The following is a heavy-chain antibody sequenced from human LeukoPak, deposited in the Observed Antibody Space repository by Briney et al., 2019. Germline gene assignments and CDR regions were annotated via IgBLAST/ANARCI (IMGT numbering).Heavy chain of an antibody. CDR3: ARCYGSGRWALDI. CDR2: MNPNSDNT. D-gene: IGHD3-10*01. J-gene: IGHJ3*02. V-gene: IGHV1-8*01. CDR1: GYTFTSYD. Sequence: ASVKVSCKASGYTFTSYDINWVRQATGQGLEWMGWMNPNSDNTGYAQKFQGRVTMTTDTSTSTAYMELRSLRSDDTAVYYCARCYGSGRWALDIWGQGTMVTVSS.